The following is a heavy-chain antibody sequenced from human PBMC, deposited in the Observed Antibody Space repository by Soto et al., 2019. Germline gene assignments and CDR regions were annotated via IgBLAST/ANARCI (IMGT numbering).Heavy chain of an antibody. J-gene: IGHJ6*02. Sequence: GGTLRLTCTTSGFTFNSYGMHWVRQAPGKGLEWVSIIWNDESKKYYADSVKGRFTITRDNKRNTLYLQMNSLRADDTAPYYHSSVDFTGAYCYSWPFNYGVDVWGQGTTVTVSS. CDR3: SSVDFTGAYCYSWPFNYGVDV. CDR1: GFTFNSYG. V-gene: IGHV3-33*08. D-gene: IGHD2-15*01. CDR2: IWNDESKK.